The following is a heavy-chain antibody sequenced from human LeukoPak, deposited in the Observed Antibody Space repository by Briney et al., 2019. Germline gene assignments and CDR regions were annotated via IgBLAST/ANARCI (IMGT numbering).Heavy chain of an antibody. D-gene: IGHD2-15*01. V-gene: IGHV4-61*01. CDR1: GGSVSSGSYY. CDR2: IYYSGST. Sequence: SETLSLTCTVSGGSVSSGSYYWSWIRQPPGKGLEWIGYIYYSGSTNYNPSLKSRVTISVDTSKNQFSLKLSSVTAADTAVYYCAGYCSSGSCFLDAFDIWGQGTMVTVSS. J-gene: IGHJ3*02. CDR3: AGYCSSGSCFLDAFDI.